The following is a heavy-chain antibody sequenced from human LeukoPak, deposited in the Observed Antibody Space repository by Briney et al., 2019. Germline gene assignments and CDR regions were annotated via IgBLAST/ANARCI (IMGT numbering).Heavy chain of an antibody. CDR3: ARTTYRYGSGRQLWPDAFDI. J-gene: IGHJ3*02. CDR2: ISYDGSNK. V-gene: IGHV3-30*14. CDR1: GFTFSSYA. Sequence: PGGSLRLSCAASGFTFSSYAMHWVRQAPGKGLEWVAVISYDGSNKYYADSVKGRFTISRDNSKNTLYLQMNSLRAEDTAVYYCARTTYRYGSGRQLWPDAFDIWGQGTMVTVSS. D-gene: IGHD3-10*01.